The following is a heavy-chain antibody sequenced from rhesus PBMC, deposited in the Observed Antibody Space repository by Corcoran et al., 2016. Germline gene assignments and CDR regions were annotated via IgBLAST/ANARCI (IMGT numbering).Heavy chain of an antibody. J-gene: IGHJ4*01. D-gene: IGHD4-35*01. CDR3: ARRYGDYVRYFDY. V-gene: IGHV2-1*01. Sequence: QVTLKESGPALVKPTQTLTLTCSFSGFSLRSRRMGVGWIRQPPGKTLEWLAHIYWDDNKRYSTSLKTRLTISKDTSKNQVVLTMTNMDPVDTATYYCARRYGDYVRYFDYWGQGVLVTVSS. CDR1: GFSLRSRRMG. CDR2: IYWDDNK.